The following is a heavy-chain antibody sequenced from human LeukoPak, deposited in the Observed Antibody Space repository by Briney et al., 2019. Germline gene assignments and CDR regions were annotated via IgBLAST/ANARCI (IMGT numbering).Heavy chain of an antibody. J-gene: IGHJ3*02. CDR2: IYYSGST. V-gene: IGHV4-59*01. CDR3: ARDSYSSGWYPDVFDI. CDR1: GGSISSYY. D-gene: IGHD6-19*01. Sequence: SETLSLTCTVSGGSISSYYWSWIRQPPGKGLEWIGYIYYSGSTNYNPSLKSRVTISVDTSKNQFSLKLSSVTAADTAVYYCARDSYSSGWYPDVFDIWGQGTMVTVSS.